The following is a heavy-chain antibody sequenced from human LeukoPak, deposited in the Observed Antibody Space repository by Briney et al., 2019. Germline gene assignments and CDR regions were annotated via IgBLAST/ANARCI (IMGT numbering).Heavy chain of an antibody. CDR2: IKSKTDGGTT. Sequence: GGSLRLSCAASGFTFSNAWMNWVRQAPGKGLEWVGRIKSKTDGGTTDYAAPVKGRFTISRDDSTHTLYLQMNSLKTEDTAVYYCTTIAVAKNPRNAYSGQRTLVTASS. V-gene: IGHV3-15*07. J-gene: IGHJ4*02. CDR1: GFTFSNAW. CDR3: TTIAVAKNPRNAY. D-gene: IGHD6-19*01.